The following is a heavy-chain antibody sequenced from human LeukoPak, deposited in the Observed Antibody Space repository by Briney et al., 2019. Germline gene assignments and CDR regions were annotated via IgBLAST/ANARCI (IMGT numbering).Heavy chain of an antibody. CDR1: GGSISSYY. D-gene: IGHD6-19*01. CDR3: ARGGAVAMDY. CDR2: IYYSGST. J-gene: IGHJ4*02. Sequence: SETLSLTCTVSGGSISSYYWSWIRQPPGKGLEWIGYIYYSGSTNYNPSLKSRVTIAVDTSKNQFSLKLSSVTAADTAVYYCARGGAVAMDYWGQGTLVTVSS. V-gene: IGHV4-59*01.